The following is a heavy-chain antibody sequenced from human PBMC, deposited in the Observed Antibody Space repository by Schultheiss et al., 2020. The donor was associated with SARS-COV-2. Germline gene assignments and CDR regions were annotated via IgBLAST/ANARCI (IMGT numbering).Heavy chain of an antibody. CDR2: IYYSGST. D-gene: IGHD3-3*01. V-gene: IGHV4-31*03. CDR1: GGSISSGGYY. J-gene: IGHJ2*01. Sequence: SQTLSLTCTVSGGSISSGGYYWSWIRQHPGKGLEWIGYIYYSGSTYYNPSLKSRVTISVDTSKNQFSLKLSSVTAADTAVYYCAKVPPALRFLEWLLDEWYFDLWGRGTLVTVSS. CDR3: AKVPPALRFLEWLLDEWYFDL.